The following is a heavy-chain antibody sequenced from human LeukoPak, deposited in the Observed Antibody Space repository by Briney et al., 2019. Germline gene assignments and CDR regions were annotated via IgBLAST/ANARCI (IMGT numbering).Heavy chain of an antibody. Sequence: GGSLRLSCAASGFTFSSYWMHWVRQAPGKGLVWVSRINSDGSSTSYADSVKGRFTISRDNAKNSLYLQMNSLRAEDTAVYYCASEGSHYYDFWSGPSHLDYWGQGTLVTVSS. V-gene: IGHV3-74*01. CDR2: INSDGSST. CDR1: GFTFSSYW. J-gene: IGHJ4*02. CDR3: ASEGSHYYDFWSGPSHLDY. D-gene: IGHD3-3*01.